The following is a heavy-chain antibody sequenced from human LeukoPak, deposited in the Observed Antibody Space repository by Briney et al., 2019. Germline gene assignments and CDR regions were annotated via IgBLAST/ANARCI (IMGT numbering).Heavy chain of an antibody. D-gene: IGHD6-6*01. CDR1: GFTFSSYN. Sequence: QPGGSLRLSCAASGFTFSSYNMNWARQAPGKGLEWVSYISDSSTTIYYADSVKGRFTISRDNAKNSLYLQMNSLRAEDTAVYYCATRAKGVSEYYFDYWGQGTLVTVSS. CDR2: ISDSSTTI. J-gene: IGHJ4*02. CDR3: ATRAKGVSEYYFDY. V-gene: IGHV3-48*04.